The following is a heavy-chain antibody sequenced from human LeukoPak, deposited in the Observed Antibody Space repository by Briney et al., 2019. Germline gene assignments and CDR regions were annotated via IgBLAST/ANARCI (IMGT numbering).Heavy chain of an antibody. J-gene: IGHJ5*02. Sequence: GGSLRLSCAASGFIFRNYWMSWVRQAPGKGLEWVANIKEDGSEKYYVESVKGRFTNSRDNAKNSLYLQMSSLRAEDTAVYYCARGVIIRGRLDPWGQGTLVTVSS. CDR3: ARGVIIRGRLDP. D-gene: IGHD3-16*02. CDR1: GFIFRNYW. CDR2: IKEDGSEK. V-gene: IGHV3-7*01.